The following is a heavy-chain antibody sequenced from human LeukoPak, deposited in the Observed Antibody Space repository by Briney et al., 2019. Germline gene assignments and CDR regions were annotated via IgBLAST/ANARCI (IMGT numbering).Heavy chain of an antibody. CDR1: GGSISSSSYY. Sequence: SETLSLTCTVSGGSISSSSYYWGWIRQPPGKGLEWIGSIYYSGSTYYNPSLKSRVTISVDTSKNQFSLKLSSVTAADTAMYYCARALKYYYDSSGFPPHWFDPWGQGTLVTVSS. D-gene: IGHD3-22*01. CDR3: ARALKYYYDSSGFPPHWFDP. CDR2: IYYSGST. V-gene: IGHV4-39*07. J-gene: IGHJ5*02.